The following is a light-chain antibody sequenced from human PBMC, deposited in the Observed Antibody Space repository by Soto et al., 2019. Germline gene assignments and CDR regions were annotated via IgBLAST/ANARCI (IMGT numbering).Light chain of an antibody. Sequence: DVVMTQSPLSLPVTLGQPASISCRSSQGLVHSGGNTYLNWFQQRPGQSPRRLIDKVSNRNPGVPDRFSGSGSGTDFTLKISRVEAEDVGVYYCMQGTHWPLTFGQGTKVEIK. J-gene: IGKJ1*01. V-gene: IGKV2-30*02. CDR1: QGLVHSGGNTY. CDR2: KVS. CDR3: MQGTHWPLT.